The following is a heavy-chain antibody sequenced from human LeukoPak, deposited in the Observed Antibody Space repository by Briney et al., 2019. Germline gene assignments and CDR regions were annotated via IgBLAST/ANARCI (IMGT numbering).Heavy chain of an antibody. J-gene: IGHJ4*02. V-gene: IGHV3-7*03. CDR1: GFTFSSYW. CDR3: ARAIRIAAAEYFFDY. D-gene: IGHD6-13*01. Sequence: PGGSLRLSCAASGFTFSSYWMSWVRQAPGKGLEWVANIKQDGSEKYYVDSVKGRFTISRDNAKNTLYLQMNSLRAEDTAVYYCARAIRIAAAEYFFDYWGQGTLVTVSS. CDR2: IKQDGSEK.